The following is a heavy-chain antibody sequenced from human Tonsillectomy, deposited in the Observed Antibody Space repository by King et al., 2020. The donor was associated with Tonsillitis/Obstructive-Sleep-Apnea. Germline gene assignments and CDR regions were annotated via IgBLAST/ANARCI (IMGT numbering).Heavy chain of an antibody. CDR3: ARRVQLERRGDAFNI. CDR1: GGSISSSTYY. CDR2: IYYGGRT. Sequence: QLQESGPGLVKPSETLSLTCTVSGGSISSSTYYWGWIRQPPGKGLEGIGTIYYGGRTSYNPSLKTRFTISLDTSNNQFSLKLSSVTAADTAVYYCARRVQLERRGDAFNIWGQGTMVTVSS. D-gene: IGHD1-1*01. V-gene: IGHV4-39*01. J-gene: IGHJ3*02.